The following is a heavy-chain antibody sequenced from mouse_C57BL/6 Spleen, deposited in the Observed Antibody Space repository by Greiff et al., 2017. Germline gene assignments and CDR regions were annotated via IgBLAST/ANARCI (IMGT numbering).Heavy chain of an antibody. CDR2: ISSGSSTI. J-gene: IGHJ4*01. D-gene: IGHD1-1*01. Sequence: EVKLVESGGGLVKPGGSLKLSCAASGFTFSDYGMHWVRQAPEKGLEWVAYISSGSSTIYYADTVKGRFTISRDNAKNTLFLQMTSLRSEDTAMYYCARPLLLRSYAMGYWGQGTSVTVSS. CDR1: GFTFSDYG. V-gene: IGHV5-17*01. CDR3: ARPLLLRSYAMGY.